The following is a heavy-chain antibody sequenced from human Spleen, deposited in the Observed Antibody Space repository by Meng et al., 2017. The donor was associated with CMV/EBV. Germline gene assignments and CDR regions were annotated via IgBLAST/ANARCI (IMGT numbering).Heavy chain of an antibody. V-gene: IGHV1-46*01. CDR2: INPSGGST. CDR1: GYTFTGYY. CDR3: ARGEYSYGLGGRFDP. J-gene: IGHJ5*02. D-gene: IGHD5-18*01. Sequence: QVQLGEAGDEVKKPGASGKVSCKASGYTFTGYYMHWVRQAPGQGLEWMGIINPSGGSTSYAQKFQGRVTMTRDTSTSTVYMELSSLRSEDTAVYYCARGEYSYGLGGRFDPWGQGTLVTVSS.